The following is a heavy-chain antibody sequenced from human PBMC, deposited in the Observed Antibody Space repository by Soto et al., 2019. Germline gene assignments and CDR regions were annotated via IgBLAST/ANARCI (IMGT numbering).Heavy chain of an antibody. Sequence: SETLSLTCAVYGGSFSGYYWSWIRQPPGKGLEWIGEINHSGSTNYNPSLKSRVTISVDTSKNQFSLKLSSVTVADTAVYYCARGPGVVVVVPAATLNDYWGQGTLVTVSS. J-gene: IGHJ4*02. CDR2: INHSGST. CDR3: ARGPGVVVVVPAATLNDY. CDR1: GGSFSGYY. V-gene: IGHV4-34*01. D-gene: IGHD2-2*01.